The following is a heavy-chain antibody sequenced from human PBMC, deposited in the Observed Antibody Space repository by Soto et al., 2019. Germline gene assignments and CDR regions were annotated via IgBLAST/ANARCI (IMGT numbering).Heavy chain of an antibody. CDR1: GGSISSYY. D-gene: IGHD6-6*01. J-gene: IGHJ5*02. CDR3: ARERREPEYSSSVVNNWFDP. V-gene: IGHV4-59*01. Sequence: SETLSLTCTVSGGSISSYYWSWIRQPPGKGLEWIGYIYYSGSTNYNPSLKSRVTISVDTSKNQFSLKLSSVTAADTAVHYCARERREPEYSSSVVNNWFDPCGQGTLVTVSA. CDR2: IYYSGST.